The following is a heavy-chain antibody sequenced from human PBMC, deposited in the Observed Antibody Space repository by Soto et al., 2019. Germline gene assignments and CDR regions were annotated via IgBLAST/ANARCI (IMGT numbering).Heavy chain of an antibody. D-gene: IGHD3-3*01. CDR1: GFTFSSYG. Sequence: GGSLRLSCAASGFTFSSYGMHWVRQAPGKGLEWVAVISYDGSNKYYADSVKGRFTISRDNSKNTLYLQMNSLRAEDTAVYYCAEDLRIGSDFWSGYPYYYYYGMDVWGQGTMVTVSS. V-gene: IGHV3-30*18. CDR2: ISYDGSNK. CDR3: AEDLRIGSDFWSGYPYYYYYGMDV. J-gene: IGHJ6*02.